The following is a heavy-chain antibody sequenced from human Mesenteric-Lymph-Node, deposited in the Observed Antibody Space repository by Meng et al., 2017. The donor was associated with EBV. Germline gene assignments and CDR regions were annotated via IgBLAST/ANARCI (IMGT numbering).Heavy chain of an antibody. D-gene: IGHD5-24*01. V-gene: IGHV1-8*01. CDR1: GYTFTSYD. J-gene: IGHJ4*02. CDR3: SRDSIYNGQDS. CDR2: INPNSGAT. Sequence: VHLVHCGAEVKKRWASVEVSCNASGYTFTSYDINWVRSATGQGLEWMGWINPNSGATGSTQKFQGRVTMTRNTSISTAYMELNSLTSEDTAVYYCSRDSIYNGQDSWGQGTLVTVSS.